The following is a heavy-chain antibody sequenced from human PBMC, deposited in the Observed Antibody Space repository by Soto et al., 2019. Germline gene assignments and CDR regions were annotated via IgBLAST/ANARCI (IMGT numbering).Heavy chain of an antibody. Sequence: GGSLRLSCAASGFTFSSYEMNWVRQAPGKGLEWVSYISNSGSTIYYADSVKGRFTISRDNAKNSLYLQMNSLRAEDTAVYYCAGQKVGASYFDYWGQGTLVTVYS. CDR1: GFTFSSYE. CDR3: AGQKVGASYFDY. V-gene: IGHV3-48*03. D-gene: IGHD1-26*01. CDR2: ISNSGSTI. J-gene: IGHJ4*02.